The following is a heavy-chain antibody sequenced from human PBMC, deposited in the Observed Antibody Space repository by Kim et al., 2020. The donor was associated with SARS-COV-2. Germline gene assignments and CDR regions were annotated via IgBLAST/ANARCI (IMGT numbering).Heavy chain of an antibody. D-gene: IGHD3-10*01. Sequence: GDAQKFQGRVTMTRNTSISTAYMELSSLRSEDTAVYYCARVFGSGPNFDYWGQGTLVTVSS. J-gene: IGHJ4*02. CDR3: ARVFGSGPNFDY. V-gene: IGHV1-8*01.